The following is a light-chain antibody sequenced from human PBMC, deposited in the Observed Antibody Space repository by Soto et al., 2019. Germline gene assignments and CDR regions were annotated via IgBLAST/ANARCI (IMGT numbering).Light chain of an antibody. CDR3: QQYGSSPLT. CDR2: GAS. CDR1: QSVSSSN. V-gene: IGKV3-20*01. Sequence: EIVLTQSPGTLSLSPGERATLSCRASQSVSSSNLAWYQQKSGQAPRLRIYGASSRATGIPDRLSGSGSGTDFTLTISRLEPEDFAVYYCQQYGSSPLTFGGGTKVEIK. J-gene: IGKJ4*01.